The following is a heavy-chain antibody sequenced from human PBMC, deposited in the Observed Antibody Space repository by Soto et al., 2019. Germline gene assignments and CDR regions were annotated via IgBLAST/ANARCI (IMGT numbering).Heavy chain of an antibody. Sequence: QVQLVQSGAEVKKPGASVKVSCKASGYTFTSYGISWVRQAPGQGLEWMGWISGYNGNTKSAQKLQGRVTMTTDTATGTAYMERRSLRSDDTAVYYCARDLGGQIVDYWGQGTLVTVSS. V-gene: IGHV1-18*01. CDR1: GYTFTSYG. D-gene: IGHD1-26*01. J-gene: IGHJ4*02. CDR3: ARDLGGQIVDY. CDR2: ISGYNGNT.